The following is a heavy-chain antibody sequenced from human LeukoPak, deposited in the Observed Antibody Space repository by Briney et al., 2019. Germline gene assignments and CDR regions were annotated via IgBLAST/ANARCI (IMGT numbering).Heavy chain of an antibody. Sequence: PGGSLRLSCAASGFTFDDYAMHWVRHAPGKGLEWVSGISWNSGSIGYADSVKGRFTISRDNAKNSLYLQMNSLRAEDTALYYCAKDKRRVVVVAEDWGQGTLVTVSS. J-gene: IGHJ1*01. CDR2: ISWNSGSI. CDR3: AKDKRRVVVVAED. V-gene: IGHV3-9*01. CDR1: GFTFDDYA. D-gene: IGHD2-15*01.